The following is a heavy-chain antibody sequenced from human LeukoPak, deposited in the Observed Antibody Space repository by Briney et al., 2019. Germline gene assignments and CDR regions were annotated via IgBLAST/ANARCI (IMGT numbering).Heavy chain of an antibody. CDR2: IKGDGSDK. J-gene: IGHJ4*02. CDR1: GFIFSNYW. D-gene: IGHD3-10*01. Sequence: GGSLRLSCAASGFIFSNYWMSWVRQAPGKGPEWVADIKGDGSDKYYVGSVKGRFTISRDNAKNSLYLQMNSLRAEDTAVYYCARVSLIQCGSGSHCGFDNWGQGILVTGSS. CDR3: ARVSLIQCGSGSHCGFDN. V-gene: IGHV3-7*03.